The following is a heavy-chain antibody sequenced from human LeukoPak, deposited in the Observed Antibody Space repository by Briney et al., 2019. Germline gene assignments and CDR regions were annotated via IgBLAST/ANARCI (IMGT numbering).Heavy chain of an antibody. CDR2: TRNKAHNYTT. J-gene: IGHJ4*02. D-gene: IGHD2-2*01. V-gene: IGHV3-72*01. Sequence: GGSLRLSCAASGFTFCDHFLDWVRQAPGKGLEWVGRTRNKAHNYTTSYAASVQGRFTISRHASKKLMYLQMNSLKTEDTAVYFCVRDQGRPGDYWGQGTLVTVSS. CDR3: VRDQGRPGDY. CDR1: GFTFCDHF.